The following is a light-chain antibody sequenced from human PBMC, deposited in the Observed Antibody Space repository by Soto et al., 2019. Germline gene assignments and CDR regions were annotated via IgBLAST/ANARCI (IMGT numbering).Light chain of an antibody. CDR2: DAS. CDR1: ENINTW. V-gene: IGKV1-5*01. Sequence: DIQMTQSPSTLSASVGDRVTITCRASENINTWLAWYQQKPGKAPTLVIYDASSLEGGVPSRFSGSGSGTASTPPINSLQPDDFVTYYSQKYKPYLLTLAKGPRVDIK. J-gene: IGKJ1*01. CDR3: QKYKPYLLT.